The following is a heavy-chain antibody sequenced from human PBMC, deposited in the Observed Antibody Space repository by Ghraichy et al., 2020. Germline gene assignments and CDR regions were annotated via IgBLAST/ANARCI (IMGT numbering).Heavy chain of an antibody. Sequence: ASVKVSCKASGYTFTSYGISWVRQAPGQGLEWMGWISAYNGNTNYAQKLQGRVTMTTDTSTSTAYMELRSLRSDDTAVYYCASVVGLRVIVKYGAFDIWGQGTMVTVSS. CDR1: GYTFTSYG. D-gene: IGHD3-16*02. CDR3: ASVVGLRVIVKYGAFDI. CDR2: ISAYNGNT. V-gene: IGHV1-18*01. J-gene: IGHJ3*02.